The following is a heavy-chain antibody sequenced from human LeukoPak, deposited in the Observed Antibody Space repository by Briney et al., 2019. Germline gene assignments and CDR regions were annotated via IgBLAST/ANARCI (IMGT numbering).Heavy chain of an antibody. CDR3: ARDGTTAAGPNWFDP. D-gene: IGHD6-13*01. CDR2: ISSSSSYI. V-gene: IGHV3-21*01. Sequence: MPGGSLRLSCAASGFTFSSYSMNWVRQAPGKGLEWVSSISSSSSYIYYADSVKGRFTISRDNAKNSLYLQMNSLRAEDTAVYYCARDGTTAAGPNWFDPWGQGTLVTVSS. CDR1: GFTFSSYS. J-gene: IGHJ5*02.